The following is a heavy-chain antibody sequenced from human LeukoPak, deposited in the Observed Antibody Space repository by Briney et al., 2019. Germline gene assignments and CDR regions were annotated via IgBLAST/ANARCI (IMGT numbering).Heavy chain of an antibody. CDR2: FYSGGST. CDR3: ARGTVLPYYFDY. D-gene: IGHD3-10*01. Sequence: GGSLRLSCAASGFTVSSNYMSWVRQAPGKGLEWVSVFYSGGSTYYADSVKGRFTISRDNSKNTLYLQMNSLRAEDTAVYYCARGTVLPYYFDYWGQGTLVTVSS. CDR1: GFTVSSNY. V-gene: IGHV3-66*01. J-gene: IGHJ4*02.